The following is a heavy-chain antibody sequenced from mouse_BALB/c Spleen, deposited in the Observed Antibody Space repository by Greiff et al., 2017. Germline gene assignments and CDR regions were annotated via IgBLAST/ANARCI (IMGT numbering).Heavy chain of an antibody. J-gene: IGHJ3*01. CDR3: ARGYRSAWFAY. V-gene: IGHV5-17*02. CDR2: ISSGSSTI. CDR1: GFTFSSFG. Sequence: EVQLVESGGGLVQPGGSRKLSCAASGFTFSSFGMHWVRQAPEKGLEWVAYISSGSSTIYYADTVKGRFTISRDNPKNTLFLQMTSLRSEDTAMYYCARGYRSAWFAYWGQGTLVTVSA. D-gene: IGHD2-14*01.